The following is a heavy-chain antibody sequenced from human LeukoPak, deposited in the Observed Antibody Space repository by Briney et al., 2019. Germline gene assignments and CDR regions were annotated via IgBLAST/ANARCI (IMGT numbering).Heavy chain of an antibody. Sequence: QSGGSLRLSCAASGFTFSSYAMSWVRQAPGKGLEWVSGISGSGANTYYADSVKGRFTISRDNSKNTLYLQMSSLRAENTAVYYCAKDRLGYCSGALCLTNVLFDYWGQGTLVTVSS. CDR3: AKDRLGYCSGALCLTNVLFDY. J-gene: IGHJ4*02. V-gene: IGHV3-23*01. CDR1: GFTFSSYA. D-gene: IGHD2-15*01. CDR2: ISGSGANT.